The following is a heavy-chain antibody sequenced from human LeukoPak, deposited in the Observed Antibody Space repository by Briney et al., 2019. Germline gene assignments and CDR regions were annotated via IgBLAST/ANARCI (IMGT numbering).Heavy chain of an antibody. CDR3: ARDRITMVRGDLNDAFDI. D-gene: IGHD3-10*01. CDR2: IYYSGST. CDR1: GGSISSSSYY. V-gene: IGHV4-39*07. J-gene: IGHJ3*02. Sequence: ASETLSLTCTVSGGSISSSSYYWGWIRQPPGKGLEWIGSIYYSGSTYYNPSLKSQVTISVDTSKNQFSLKLSSVTAADTAVYYCARDRITMVRGDLNDAFDIWGQGTMVTVSS.